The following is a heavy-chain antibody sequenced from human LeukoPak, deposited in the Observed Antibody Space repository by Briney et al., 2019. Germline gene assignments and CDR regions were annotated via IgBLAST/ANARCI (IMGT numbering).Heavy chain of an antibody. J-gene: IGHJ4*02. Sequence: GGSLRLSCAASGFTFSSYWMNWARQAPGKGLEWVASINHNGNVNYYVDSVRGRFTISRDNAKNSLSLQMNSLRAEDTAVYYCARGGGTPTTVVTPLDYWGQGTLVTVSS. CDR1: GFTFSSYW. CDR2: INHNGNVN. V-gene: IGHV3-7*03. D-gene: IGHD4-23*01. CDR3: ARGGGTPTTVVTPLDY.